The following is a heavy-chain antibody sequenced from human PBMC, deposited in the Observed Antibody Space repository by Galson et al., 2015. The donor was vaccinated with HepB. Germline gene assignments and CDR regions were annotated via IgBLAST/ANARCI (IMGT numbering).Heavy chain of an antibody. CDR2: ISGSGGST. Sequence: SLRLSCAASGFTFSGYAMSWVRQAPGKGLEWVSAISGSGGSTYYADFVKGRFTISRDNSKNTLYLQLNSLRVEDTAAYYCAKGPYDRSGYYPSPFDYWGQGSLVIVSS. J-gene: IGHJ4*02. CDR3: AKGPYDRSGYYPSPFDY. CDR1: GFTFSGYA. V-gene: IGHV3-23*01. D-gene: IGHD3-22*01.